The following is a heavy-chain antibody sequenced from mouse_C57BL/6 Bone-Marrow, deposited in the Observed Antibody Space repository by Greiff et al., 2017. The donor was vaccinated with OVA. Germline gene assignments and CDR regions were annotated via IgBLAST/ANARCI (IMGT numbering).Heavy chain of an antibody. CDR2: IDPSDSYT. Sequence: QVQLQQPGAELVMPGASVKLSCKASGYTFTSYWMHWVKQRPGQGLEWIGEIDPSDSYTNYNQKFKGKSTLTVDKSSCTAYMQLSSLTSEDSAVYYCARVYYYGSSYYRGQGTTLTVSS. CDR1: GYTFTSYW. V-gene: IGHV1-69*01. J-gene: IGHJ2*01. D-gene: IGHD1-1*01. CDR3: ARVYYYGSSYY.